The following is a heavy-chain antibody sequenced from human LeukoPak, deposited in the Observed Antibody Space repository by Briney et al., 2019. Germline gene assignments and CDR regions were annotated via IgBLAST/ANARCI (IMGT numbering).Heavy chain of an antibody. CDR3: AKSCSTSCYLSLYSSSWGPQDY. CDR1: GFTFSSYA. V-gene: IGHV3-23*01. Sequence: QPGGPLRLSCAASGFTFSSYAMSWVRQAPGKGLEWVSAISVSGGSTYYADSVKGRFTISRANSKKTLYLQMNSLRPEATSVYYCAKSCSTSCYLSLYSSSWGPQDYWGQGTLVTVSS. D-gene: IGHD2-2*01. J-gene: IGHJ4*02. CDR2: ISVSGGST.